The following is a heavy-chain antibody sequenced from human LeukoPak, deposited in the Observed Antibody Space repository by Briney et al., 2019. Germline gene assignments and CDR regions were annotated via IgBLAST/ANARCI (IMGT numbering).Heavy chain of an antibody. CDR3: APRIGFEGY. V-gene: IGHV3-23*01. CDR1: GFTFSSYA. D-gene: IGHD2/OR15-2a*01. CDR2: ISGSGGST. J-gene: IGHJ4*02. Sequence: SGGSLRLSXAASGFTFSSYAMSWVRQSPGKGLEWVSAISGSGGSTYYADSVKGRFTISRDNSKNTLYLQMNSLRAEDTAVYYCAPRIGFEGYWGQGTLVTVSS.